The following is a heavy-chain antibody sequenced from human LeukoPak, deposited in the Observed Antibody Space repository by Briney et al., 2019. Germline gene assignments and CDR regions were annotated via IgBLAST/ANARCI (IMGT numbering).Heavy chain of an antibody. J-gene: IGHJ4*02. CDR1: GGSVSRYY. V-gene: IGHV4-39*07. CDR2: IYYSGST. D-gene: IGHD5-12*01. CDR3: APGKGGYDYFDY. Sequence: KPSETLSLTCTVSGGSVSRYYWGWISQPPGKGLEWIGSIYYSGSTYYNPSRKSRVTISVDTSKNQFSLKLSSVTAADTAVYYCAPGKGGYDYFDYWGKGTLVTVSS.